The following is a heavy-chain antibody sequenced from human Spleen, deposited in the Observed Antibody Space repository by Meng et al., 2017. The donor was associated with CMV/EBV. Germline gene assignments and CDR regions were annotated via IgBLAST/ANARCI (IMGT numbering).Heavy chain of an antibody. V-gene: IGHV1-69*10. CDR3: ARDRSPNYYGSVSYYVGWFDP. D-gene: IGHD3-10*01. Sequence: SVKVSCKASGGTFSSYAISWVRQAPGQGLEWMGGIIPILGIANYAQKFQGRVTITADKSTSTAYMELSSLRSEDTAVYYCARDRSPNYYGSVSYYVGWFDPWGQGTLVTVSS. CDR2: IIPILGIA. CDR1: GGTFSSYA. J-gene: IGHJ5*02.